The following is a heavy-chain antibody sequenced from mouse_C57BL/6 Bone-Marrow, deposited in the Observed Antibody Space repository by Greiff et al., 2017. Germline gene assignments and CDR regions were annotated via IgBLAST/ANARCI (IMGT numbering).Heavy chain of an antibody. CDR3: ANRQLRLWFAY. CDR2: INPSTGGS. D-gene: IGHD3-2*02. V-gene: IGHV1-42*01. CDR1: GYSFTGYY. Sequence: VQLQQSGPELVKPGASVKISCKASGYSFTGYYMNWVKQSPEKSLEWIGEINPSTGGSTYNQKFKAKATLTVDKSSSTAYMQLKSLTSEDSAVYYCANRQLRLWFAYGGKGTLVTVSA. J-gene: IGHJ3*01.